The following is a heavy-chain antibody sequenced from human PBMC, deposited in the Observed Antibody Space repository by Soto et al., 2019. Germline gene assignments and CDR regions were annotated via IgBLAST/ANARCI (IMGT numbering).Heavy chain of an antibody. CDR2: IYYSGST. CDR1: GGSISSSSYY. CDR3: ASLLLVARFDP. J-gene: IGHJ5*02. Sequence: SETLSLTCTVSGGSISSSSYYWGWIRQPPGKGLEWIGGIYYSGSTYYNPSLKSRVTISVDTSNNQFSLKLSSVTAADTAVYYWASLLLVARFDPWGQGTLVTVSS. V-gene: IGHV4-39*01. D-gene: IGHD3-22*01.